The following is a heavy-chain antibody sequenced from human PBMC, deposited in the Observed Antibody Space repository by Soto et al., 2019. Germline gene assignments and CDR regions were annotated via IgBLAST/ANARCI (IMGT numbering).Heavy chain of an antibody. CDR3: ARVDFGYSGYDSGXFDP. Sequence: GASVKVSCKASGYTFTSYGISWVRQAPGQGLEWMGWISAYNGNTNYAQKLQGRVTMTTDTSTSTAYMELRSLRSDDTAVYYCARVDFGYSGYDSGXFDPWGQGTLVTVSS. CDR1: GYTFTSYG. D-gene: IGHD5-12*01. CDR2: ISAYNGNT. J-gene: IGHJ5*02. V-gene: IGHV1-18*01.